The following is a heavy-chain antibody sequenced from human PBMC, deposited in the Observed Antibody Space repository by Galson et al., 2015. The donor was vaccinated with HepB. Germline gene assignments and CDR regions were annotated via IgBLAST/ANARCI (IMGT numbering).Heavy chain of an antibody. Sequence: SLRLSCAASGFTFSSYWMSWVRQAPGKGLEWVANIKQDGSEKYYVDSVKGRFTISRDNAKNSLYLQMNSLRAEDTAVYYCARALRYSGSYRSGYYYYGMDVWGQGTTVTVSS. V-gene: IGHV3-7*01. J-gene: IGHJ6*02. D-gene: IGHD1-26*01. CDR3: ARALRYSGSYRSGYYYYGMDV. CDR2: IKQDGSEK. CDR1: GFTFSSYW.